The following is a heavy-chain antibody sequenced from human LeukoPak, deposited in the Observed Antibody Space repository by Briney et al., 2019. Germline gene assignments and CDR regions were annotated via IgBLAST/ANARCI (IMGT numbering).Heavy chain of an antibody. Sequence: ASVKVSCKASGYTFTRYYMHWVRQAPGQGLEWMGIINPSGGSTNYAQKFQGRVTMTRDTSTSTVYTELSSLRSEDTAVYYCARDRPPNAFDIWGQGTMVTVSS. CDR1: GYTFTRYY. V-gene: IGHV1-46*01. J-gene: IGHJ3*02. CDR3: ARDRPPNAFDI. CDR2: INPSGGST. D-gene: IGHD6-6*01.